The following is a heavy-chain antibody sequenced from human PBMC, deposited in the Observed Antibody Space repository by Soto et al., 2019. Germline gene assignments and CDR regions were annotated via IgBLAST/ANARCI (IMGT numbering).Heavy chain of an antibody. V-gene: IGHV4-30-2*02. Sequence: SETLSLTCAVSGGSISSGGYSWSWIRXPPGKGLEWIGYIYHSGSTYYNPSLKSRVTISVDRSKNTLYLDMNSLSAEDSAVYFCAKGVVREPAYFDYWGQGTLVTVSS. CDR2: IYHSGST. CDR3: AKGVVREPAYFDY. J-gene: IGHJ4*02. D-gene: IGHD3-10*01. CDR1: GGSISSGGYS.